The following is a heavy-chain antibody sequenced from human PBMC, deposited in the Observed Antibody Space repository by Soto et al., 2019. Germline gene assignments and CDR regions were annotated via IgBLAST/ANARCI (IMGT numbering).Heavy chain of an antibody. CDR2: IYWDDDK. D-gene: IGHD3-10*01. V-gene: IGHV2-5*02. CDR1: GFSLSTSGVG. CDR3: PHSSYGSGRYYFDY. Sequence: QITLKESGPTLVKPTQTLTLTCTFSGFSLSTSGVGVGWIRQPPGKALEWVALIYWDDDKGYSPSLKSRLTISKDTSKNQVVLTMTNMDPVDTATYYRPHSSYGSGRYYFDYWGQGTLVTVSS. J-gene: IGHJ4*02.